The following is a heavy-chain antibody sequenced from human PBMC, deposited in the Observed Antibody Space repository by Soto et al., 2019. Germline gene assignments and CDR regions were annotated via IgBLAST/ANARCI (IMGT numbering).Heavy chain of an antibody. CDR2: ISAYNGNT. V-gene: IGHV1-18*01. CDR3: ARDGASVVTATNLDY. CDR1: GYTFTSYG. J-gene: IGHJ4*02. D-gene: IGHD2-21*02. Sequence: ASDKVSCTASGYTFTSYGISWVRQAPGQGLEWMGWISAYNGNTNYAQKLQGRVTMTTDTSTSTAYMELRSLRSDDTAVYYCARDGASVVTATNLDYWGQGTLVTVSS.